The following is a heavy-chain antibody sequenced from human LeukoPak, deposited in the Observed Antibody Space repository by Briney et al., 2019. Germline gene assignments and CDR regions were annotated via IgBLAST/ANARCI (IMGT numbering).Heavy chain of an antibody. CDR1: GFTFSSYA. CDR3: ANTASRLYPI. D-gene: IGHD2-2*02. J-gene: IGHJ3*02. V-gene: IGHV3-23*01. Sequence: GGSLRLSCAASGFTFSSYAMSWVRQAPGKGLEWVSGISGSGSSTFYADSVKGRFTISRDNSKNTLYLQMNSLGAEDTAVYYCANTASRLYPIWGQGTMVTVSS. CDR2: ISGSGSST.